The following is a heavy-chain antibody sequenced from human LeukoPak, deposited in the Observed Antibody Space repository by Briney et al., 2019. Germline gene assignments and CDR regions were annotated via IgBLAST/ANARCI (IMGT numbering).Heavy chain of an antibody. CDR1: VFSLSSDT. D-gene: IGHD2-2*01. J-gene: IGHJ3*01. Sequence: PRGALRLSCAPSVFSLSSDTMKWVRQAPGEGREWGSSINTISNYKYYADSLKGRFTISRDNAKNSLYLQMNSLRADDTAVYYCAKSPSRTSPWDGPFDRWGPATIVTAS. CDR2: INTISNYK. CDR3: AKSPSRTSPWDGPFDR. V-gene: IGHV3-21*01.